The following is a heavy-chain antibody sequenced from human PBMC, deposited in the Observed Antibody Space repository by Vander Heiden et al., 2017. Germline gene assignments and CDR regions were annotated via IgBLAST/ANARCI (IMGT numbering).Heavy chain of an antibody. CDR3: AKEIGYCSSTTCYKSFDY. J-gene: IGHJ4*02. D-gene: IGHD2-2*02. CDR1: GFTFSNYR. V-gene: IGHV3-23*01. CDR2: ISGSGTTT. Sequence: EVQMSESGGALVQPGGSLRLSCAASGFTFSNYRLSWVRQAPGKGLEWVSYISGSGTTTYSVDSVKGRFTISRDNSKNTLYLQMNSLRAEETAIYYCAKEIGYCSSTTCYKSFDYWGQGTLVTVSS.